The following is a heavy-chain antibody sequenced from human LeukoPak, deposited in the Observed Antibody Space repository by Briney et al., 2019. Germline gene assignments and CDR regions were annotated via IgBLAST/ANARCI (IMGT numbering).Heavy chain of an antibody. CDR1: GFTFSSYA. V-gene: IGHV3-30-3*01. J-gene: IGHJ6*02. Sequence: GGSLRLSCAASGFTFSSYAMHWVRQAPGKGLEWVAVISYDGSNKYYADSVKGRFTISRDSSKNTLYLQMNSLRAEDTAVYYCARDNFVAVAGTRSAGSYYYGMDVWGQGTTVTVSS. CDR3: ARDNFVAVAGTRSAGSYYYGMDV. CDR2: ISYDGSNK. D-gene: IGHD6-19*01.